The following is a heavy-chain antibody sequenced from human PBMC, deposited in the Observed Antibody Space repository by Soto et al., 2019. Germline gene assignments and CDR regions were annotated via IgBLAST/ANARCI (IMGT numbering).Heavy chain of an antibody. Sequence: QVQLQQWGAGLLKPSETLSLTCAVYGGSFSGYYWSWIRQPPGKGLEWIGEINHSGSTNYNPSLKSRVTISVDTSKNQFSLKLSSATAADTAVYYCAREKPYSSSWYHDYWGQGTLVTVSS. J-gene: IGHJ4*02. D-gene: IGHD6-13*01. CDR2: INHSGST. CDR3: AREKPYSSSWYHDY. V-gene: IGHV4-34*01. CDR1: GGSFSGYY.